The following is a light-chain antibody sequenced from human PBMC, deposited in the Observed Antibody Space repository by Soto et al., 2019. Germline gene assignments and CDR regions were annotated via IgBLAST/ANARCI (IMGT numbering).Light chain of an antibody. J-gene: IGLJ1*01. CDR2: DVS. Sequence: QSALTQPRSVSGSPGQSVTVSCIGTSSDVGDYNSVSWYQQHPGKAPKLMIYDVSKRPSGVPDRFSGSKSGNTASLTISGLQAEEEADYHCCSYVGGYSYLFXIGTKDTVL. CDR3: CSYVGGYSYL. CDR1: SSDVGDYNS. V-gene: IGLV2-11*01.